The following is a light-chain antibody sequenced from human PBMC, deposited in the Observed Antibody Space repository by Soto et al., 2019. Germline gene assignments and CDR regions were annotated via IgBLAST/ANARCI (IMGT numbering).Light chain of an antibody. CDR2: GAS. CDR1: QSVSIW. V-gene: IGKV1-5*01. Sequence: DIQMTQSPSTLSASVGDRVTFTCQASQSVSIWLAWYQQKPGKAPKLLISGASTLESGVPSRFSGSGSGTEFTLTISSLQPDDFTSYYCQQYKNYLTFGQGTKVDIK. CDR3: QQYKNYLT. J-gene: IGKJ1*01.